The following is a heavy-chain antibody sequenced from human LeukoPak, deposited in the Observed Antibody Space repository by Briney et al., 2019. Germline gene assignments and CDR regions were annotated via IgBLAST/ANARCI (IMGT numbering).Heavy chain of an antibody. J-gene: IGHJ4*02. V-gene: IGHV4-39*07. D-gene: IGHD6-19*01. CDR3: AREGKLTGYSGGLGFNY. CDR1: GDSISSSSYY. Sequence: PSETLSLTCTVSGDSISSSSYYWGWIRQAPGKGLEWIGSIYYSGSTYYNPSLKSRVTISVDTSKNQFSLKLSSVTAADTAVYYCAREGKLTGYSGGLGFNYWGQGTLVTVSS. CDR2: IYYSGST.